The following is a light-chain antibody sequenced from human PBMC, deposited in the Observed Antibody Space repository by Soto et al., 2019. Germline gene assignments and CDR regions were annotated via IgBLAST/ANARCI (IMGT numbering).Light chain of an antibody. CDR2: DVT. CDR1: SSDVGGYNS. V-gene: IGLV2-14*01. Sequence: QSVLTQPASVSGSPGQLITISCTGTSSDVGGYNSVSWYRQDPGKAPRLMIYDVTNRPSGVSNRFSGSKSGNTASLTISGLQAEDEADYYCSSFTSDITYVFGTGTKVTVL. J-gene: IGLJ1*01. CDR3: SSFTSDITYV.